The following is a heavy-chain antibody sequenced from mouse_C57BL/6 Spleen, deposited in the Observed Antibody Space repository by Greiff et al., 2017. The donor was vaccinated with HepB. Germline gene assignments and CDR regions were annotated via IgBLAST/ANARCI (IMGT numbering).Heavy chain of an antibody. CDR2: INPGSGGT. J-gene: IGHJ2*01. Sequence: QVQLQQSGAELVRPGTSVKVSCKASGYAFTNYLIEWVKQRPGQGLEWIGVINPGSGGTNYNEKFKGKATLTADKSSSTAYMQISSLTSEDSAVYFCARAFEGGYFDYWGQGTTLTVSS. CDR1: GYAFTNYL. CDR3: ARAFEGGYFDY. V-gene: IGHV1-54*01.